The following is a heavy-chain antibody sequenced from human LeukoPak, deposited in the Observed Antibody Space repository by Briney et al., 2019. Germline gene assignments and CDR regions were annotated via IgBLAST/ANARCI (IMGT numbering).Heavy chain of an antibody. CDR3: ARVPHRHTLVDY. V-gene: IGHV4-31*03. CDR1: GGSISSGGYY. J-gene: IGHJ4*02. D-gene: IGHD5-18*01. CDR2: IYYSGST. Sequence: PSETLSLTCTVSGGSISSGGYYWSWIRQHPGTGLEWIGYIYYSGSTYYNPSLKSRVTISVDTSKNQFSLKLSSVTAADTAVYYCARVPHRHTLVDYWGQGTLVTVSS.